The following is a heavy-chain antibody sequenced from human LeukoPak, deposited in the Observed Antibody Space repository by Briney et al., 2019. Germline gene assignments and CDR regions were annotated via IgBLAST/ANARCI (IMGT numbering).Heavy chain of an antibody. J-gene: IGHJ4*02. CDR3: AIETYYYDSSGYASFDY. Sequence: GASVKVSCKASGGTFSSYAISWVRQAPGQGLEWMGGIIPIFGTANYAQKFQGRVTITADKSTSTAYMELSSLRSEDTAVYYCAIETYYYDSSGYASFDYWGQGTLVTVSS. CDR2: IIPIFGTA. CDR1: GGTFSSYA. D-gene: IGHD3-22*01. V-gene: IGHV1-69*06.